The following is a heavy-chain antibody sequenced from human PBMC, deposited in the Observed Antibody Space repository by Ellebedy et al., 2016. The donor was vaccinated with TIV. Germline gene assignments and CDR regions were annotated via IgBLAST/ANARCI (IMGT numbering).Heavy chain of an antibody. Sequence: SVKVSCXASGGTFSSYAISWVRQAPGQGLEWMGGIIPIFGTANYAQKFQGRVTITADESTSTAYMELSSLRSEDTAVYYCARALDSSGWYGAFDIWGQGTMVTVSS. CDR1: GGTFSSYA. J-gene: IGHJ3*02. D-gene: IGHD6-19*01. V-gene: IGHV1-69*13. CDR2: IIPIFGTA. CDR3: ARALDSSGWYGAFDI.